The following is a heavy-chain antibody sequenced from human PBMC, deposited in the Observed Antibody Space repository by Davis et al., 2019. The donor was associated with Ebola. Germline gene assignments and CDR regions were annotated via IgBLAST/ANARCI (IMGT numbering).Heavy chain of an antibody. J-gene: IGHJ4*02. Sequence: PGGSLRLSCAASGFTFSGSAMHWVRQASGKGLEWVGRIRSKANSYATAYASSVKGRFTISRDDSKNTAYLQMNSLKTEDTAVYYCSVAGTGKADYWGQGTLVTVSS. V-gene: IGHV3-73*01. CDR1: GFTFSGSA. CDR3: SVAGTGKADY. CDR2: IRSKANSYAT. D-gene: IGHD6-19*01.